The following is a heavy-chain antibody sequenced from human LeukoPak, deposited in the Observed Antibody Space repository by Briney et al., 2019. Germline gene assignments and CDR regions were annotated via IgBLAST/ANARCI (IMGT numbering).Heavy chain of an antibody. CDR2: ISSSSSTI. D-gene: IGHD3-22*01. CDR1: GFTFSSYS. V-gene: IGHV3-48*01. J-gene: IGHJ4*02. CDR3: ARDAQPQYYYDSSGYYYPGY. Sequence: GGSLRLSCAASGFTFSSYSMNWVRQAPGKGLECVSYISSSSSTIYYADSVKGRFTISRDNAKNSLYLQMNSLRAEDTAVYYCARDAQPQYYYDSSGYYYPGYWGQGTLVTVSS.